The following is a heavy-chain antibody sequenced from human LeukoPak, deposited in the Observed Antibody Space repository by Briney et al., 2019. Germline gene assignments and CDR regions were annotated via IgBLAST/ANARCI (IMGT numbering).Heavy chain of an antibody. V-gene: IGHV3-23*01. J-gene: IGHJ4*02. CDR1: GFTFSSYA. D-gene: IGHD3-22*01. Sequence: GGSLRLSCAASGFTFSSYAMSWVRQAPGKGLEWVLAISGSGGSTYYADSVKGRFTISRDNSKNTLYLQMNSLRAEDTAVYYCAKDPTAYDREDYWGQGTLVTVSS. CDR2: ISGSGGST. CDR3: AKDPTAYDREDY.